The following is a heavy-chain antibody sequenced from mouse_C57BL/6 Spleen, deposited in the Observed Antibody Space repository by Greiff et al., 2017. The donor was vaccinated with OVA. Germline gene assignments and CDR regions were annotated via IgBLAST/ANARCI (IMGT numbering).Heavy chain of an antibody. V-gene: IGHV1-53*01. D-gene: IGHD2-5*01. CDR3: ASSNYGNWDGTY. J-gene: IGHJ3*01. CDR2: INPSNGGT. CDR1: GYTFTSYW. Sequence: VQLQESGTELVKPGASVKLSCKASGYTFTSYWMHWVKQRPGQGLEWIGNINPSNGGTNYNEKFKSKATLTVDKSSSTAYMQLSSLTSEDSAVYYCASSNYGNWDGTYWGQGTLVTVSA.